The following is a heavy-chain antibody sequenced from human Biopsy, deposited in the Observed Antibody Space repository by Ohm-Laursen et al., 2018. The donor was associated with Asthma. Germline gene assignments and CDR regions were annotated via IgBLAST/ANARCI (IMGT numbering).Heavy chain of an antibody. Sequence: SETLSLTCGVYRGSLRVYVWSWIRQPPGKGLEWIGESNQGGSPTFNPSLKSRVTISRDTSKNQLSLKLRSVTAAGTAVYYCARSPYYYGLLGPTRGFGVYAVWGHGTLVTVSS. J-gene: IGHJ3*01. CDR2: SNQGGSP. CDR1: RGSLRVYV. D-gene: IGHD3-10*01. V-gene: IGHV4-34*01. CDR3: ARSPYYYGLLGPTRGFGVYAV.